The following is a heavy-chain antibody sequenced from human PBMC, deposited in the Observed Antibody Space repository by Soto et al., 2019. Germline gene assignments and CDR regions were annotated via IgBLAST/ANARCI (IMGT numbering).Heavy chain of an antibody. J-gene: IGHJ5*02. CDR3: ARDGGGYSNLPNWFDP. CDR1: GVSISSGGFH. Sequence: SETLSLTCSVSGVSISSGGFHWSWIRQLPWKGLEWIVFIYYTGSTYYNPSLNSRVTISVDAPKNQLSLHLISVTAADTAVYYCARDGGGYSNLPNWFDPWGQGTLVTVSS. CDR2: IYYTGST. D-gene: IGHD4-4*01. V-gene: IGHV4-31*03.